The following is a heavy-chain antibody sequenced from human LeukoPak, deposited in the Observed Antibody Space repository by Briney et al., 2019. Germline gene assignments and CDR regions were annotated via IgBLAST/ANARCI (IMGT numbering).Heavy chain of an antibody. CDR1: GFTFSSYS. CDR2: ISWNSGSI. J-gene: IGHJ6*02. V-gene: IGHV3-9*01. D-gene: IGHD3-3*01. Sequence: GGSLRLSCAASGFTFSSYSMNWVRQAPGKGLEWVSGISWNSGSIGYADSVKGRFTISRDNAKNSLYLQMNSLRAEDTALYYCAKGLYYDFWSGYYGMYYYYGMDVWGQGTTVTVSS. CDR3: AKGLYYDFWSGYYGMYYYYGMDV.